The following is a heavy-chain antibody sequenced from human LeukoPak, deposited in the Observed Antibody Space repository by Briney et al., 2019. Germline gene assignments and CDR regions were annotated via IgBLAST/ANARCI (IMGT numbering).Heavy chain of an antibody. CDR2: ISSSGSTI. D-gene: IGHD6-19*01. CDR3: ARDGFEWWLVREEGGYYYMDV. J-gene: IGHJ6*03. Sequence: GGSLRLSCAASGFTFSSYEMNWVRQAPGKGLEWVSYISSSGSTIYYADSVKGRFTISRDNAKNSLYLQMNSLRAEDTAVYYCARDGFEWWLVREEGGYYYMDVWGKGTTVTISS. CDR1: GFTFSSYE. V-gene: IGHV3-48*03.